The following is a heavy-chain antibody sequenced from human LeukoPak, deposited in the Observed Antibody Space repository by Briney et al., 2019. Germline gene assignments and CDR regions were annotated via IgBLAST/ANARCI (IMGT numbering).Heavy chain of an antibody. V-gene: IGHV3-21*01. J-gene: IGHJ6*03. Sequence: PGGSLRLSCAASGFTFSSYSMNWVRQAPGKGLEWVSSISSSSSYIYYADSVKGRFTISRDNAKNSLYLQMNSLRAEDTAVYYCARGGAIFGVAFYYYYYMDVWGKGTTVTVSS. CDR3: ARGGAIFGVAFYYYYYMDV. D-gene: IGHD3-3*01. CDR1: GFTFSSYS. CDR2: ISSSSSYI.